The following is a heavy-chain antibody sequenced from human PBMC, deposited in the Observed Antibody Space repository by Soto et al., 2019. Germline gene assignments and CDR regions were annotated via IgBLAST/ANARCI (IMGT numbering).Heavy chain of an antibody. J-gene: IGHJ3*02. D-gene: IGHD3-10*02. V-gene: IGHV1-24*01. CDR2: FDPEDGET. Sequence: ASVKXSCNVSGYTLTELSMHWVRQAPGKGLEWMGGFDPEDGETIYAQKFQGRVTMTEDTSTDTAYMELSSLRSEDTAVYYCATYYVPPDAFDIWGQGTMVTVSS. CDR3: ATYYVPPDAFDI. CDR1: GYTLTELS.